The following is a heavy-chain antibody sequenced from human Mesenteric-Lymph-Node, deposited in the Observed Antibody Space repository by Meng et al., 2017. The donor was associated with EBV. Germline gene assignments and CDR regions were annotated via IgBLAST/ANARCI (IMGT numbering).Heavy chain of an antibody. J-gene: IGHJ4*02. Sequence: QLHLPGSRPRLVTPFPPLSLPSPFFGGSPSSGGYSWNWFRQTPGRGLEWIGYIFPTGTTYYNPSLKSRVTMSVDRSTNQFSLWLKSVTAADTAIYYCSRAGAYYDVLTGFDYWGQGTLVTVSS. CDR2: IFPTGTT. V-gene: IGHV4-30-2*01. D-gene: IGHD3-9*01. CDR1: GGSPSSGGYS. CDR3: SRAGAYYDVLTGFDY.